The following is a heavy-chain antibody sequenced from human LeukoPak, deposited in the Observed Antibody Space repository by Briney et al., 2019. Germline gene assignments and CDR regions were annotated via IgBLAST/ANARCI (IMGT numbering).Heavy chain of an antibody. CDR1: GFTFNRDW. Sequence: PGGSLRLSCAASGFTFNRDWTAWVRQAPGKGLEWVANIKEDGSEKNYVDSVKGRFTISRDNSKNTLYLQMNSLRAEDTAVYYCAKGRYCSSTSCPPNYFDYWGQGTLVTVSS. CDR2: IKEDGSEK. J-gene: IGHJ4*02. V-gene: IGHV3-7*03. CDR3: AKGRYCSSTSCPPNYFDY. D-gene: IGHD2-2*01.